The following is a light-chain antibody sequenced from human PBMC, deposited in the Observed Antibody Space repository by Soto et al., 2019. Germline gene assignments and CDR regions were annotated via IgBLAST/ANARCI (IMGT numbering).Light chain of an antibody. V-gene: IGKV4-1*01. J-gene: IGKJ2*01. CDR3: QQYYSPPPT. Sequence: DILMTQSPDSLAVSLGERATINCKSSQSLFYSSNNKNFLAWYQQKPGQSPNLLIYWASTRESGVPDRFSGSGSGADFTLTISSLQAEDVAVYYCQQYYSPPPTFGQGTKLEI. CDR1: QSLFYSSNNKNF. CDR2: WAS.